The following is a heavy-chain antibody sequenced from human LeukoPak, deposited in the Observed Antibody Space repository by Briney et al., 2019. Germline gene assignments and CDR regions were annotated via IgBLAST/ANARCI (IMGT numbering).Heavy chain of an antibody. D-gene: IGHD6-19*01. J-gene: IGHJ5*02. Sequence: ASVKVSCKASGYTFTSYYMHWVQQAPGQGLEWMGIINPSGGSTSYAQKFQGRVTMTRDMSTSTVYMELSSLRSEDTAVYYCASSIAVASWFDPWGQGTLVTVSS. CDR3: ASSIAVASWFDP. CDR2: INPSGGST. V-gene: IGHV1-46*01. CDR1: GYTFTSYY.